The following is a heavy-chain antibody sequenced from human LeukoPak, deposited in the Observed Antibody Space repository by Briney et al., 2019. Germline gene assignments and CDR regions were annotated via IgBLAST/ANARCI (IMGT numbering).Heavy chain of an antibody. V-gene: IGHV3-7*01. J-gene: IGHJ6*03. CDR1: GFSFSSYW. D-gene: IGHD3-10*01. Sequence: GGSLRLSCVGSGFSFSSYWMTWVRQLPGKGPEWVANIRQDESERYYADSVKGRFTISRDNAKKSVYWHMSSLRAEDTALYYCARLSAYYYGSYFYYYMDVWGKGTTVTVSS. CDR3: ARLSAYYYGSYFYYYMDV. CDR2: IRQDESER.